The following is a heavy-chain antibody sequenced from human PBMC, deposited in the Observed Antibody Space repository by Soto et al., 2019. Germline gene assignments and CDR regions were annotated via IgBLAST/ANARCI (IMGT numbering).Heavy chain of an antibody. J-gene: IGHJ5*02. CDR3: ASYYWGGGAS. Sequence: EVQLVESGGGLVQPGGSLRLSCAASGFTVSNNYMSWVRQAPGRGLEWVSVIYSGGSTYYADSVKGRFTSSRDDSKNALYLEMNSLRAEETAVYCCASYYWGGGASWGQGTLVTVSA. CDR2: IYSGGST. V-gene: IGHV3-66*01. CDR1: GFTVSNNY. D-gene: IGHD3-10*01.